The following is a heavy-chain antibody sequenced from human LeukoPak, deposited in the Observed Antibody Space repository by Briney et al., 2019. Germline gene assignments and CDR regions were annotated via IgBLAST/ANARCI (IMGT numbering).Heavy chain of an antibody. CDR1: GFTFSSYG. Sequence: GGSLRLSCAASGFTFSSYGMHWVRQAPGKGLEWVAVIWYDGSNKYYADSVKGRFTISRDNSKNTLYLQMNSLRAEDTAVYYCARAQGSYGFYFDYWGQGTPVTVSS. J-gene: IGHJ4*02. CDR2: IWYDGSNK. CDR3: ARAQGSYGFYFDY. V-gene: IGHV3-33*01. D-gene: IGHD5-18*01.